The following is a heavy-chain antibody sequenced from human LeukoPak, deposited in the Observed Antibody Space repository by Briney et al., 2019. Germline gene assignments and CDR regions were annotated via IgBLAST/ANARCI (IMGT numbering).Heavy chain of an antibody. CDR2: IYYSGST. J-gene: IGHJ3*02. CDR3: ARLDGVYDAFDI. D-gene: IGHD5-24*01. CDR1: GGSISSSSYY. V-gene: IGHV4-39*01. Sequence: SETRSLTCTVAGGSISSSSYYWGWLRQPPGKGLEWIGSIYYSGSTYYNPSLKSRVTISVDTSKDQFSLKLSSVTAADTAVYYCARLDGVYDAFDIWGQGTMVTVSS.